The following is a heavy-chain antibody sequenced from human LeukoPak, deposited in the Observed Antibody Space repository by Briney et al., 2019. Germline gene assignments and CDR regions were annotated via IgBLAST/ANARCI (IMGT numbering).Heavy chain of an antibody. CDR2: IYYSGST. Sequence: KPSETLSLTFTGPGGSISSYYCSWIRQPPGKGLEWIGIIYYSGSTNYNPSVKSRVTISVDTSKNQFSLKLSSVTAADTAVYYCARQGRYGSNNFDYWGQGTLVTVSS. J-gene: IGHJ4*02. D-gene: IGHD3-10*01. CDR1: GGSISSYY. CDR3: ARQGRYGSNNFDY. V-gene: IGHV4-59*08.